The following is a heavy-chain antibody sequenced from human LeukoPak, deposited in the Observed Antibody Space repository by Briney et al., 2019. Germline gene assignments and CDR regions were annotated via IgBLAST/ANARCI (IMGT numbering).Heavy chain of an antibody. J-gene: IGHJ3*02. CDR2: INHSGIT. V-gene: IGHV4-34*01. CDR1: GGSFSGHY. CDR3: ASVTESWSGSYLSAFDI. Sequence: PSETLSLNCAVYGGSFSGHYWSWIRQSPGKGLEWIGEINHSGITNYNPSLKSRVTISVDTSKNQFSLKLSSVTAADTAVYYCASVTESWSGSYLSAFDIWGQGTMVTVSS. D-gene: IGHD1-26*01.